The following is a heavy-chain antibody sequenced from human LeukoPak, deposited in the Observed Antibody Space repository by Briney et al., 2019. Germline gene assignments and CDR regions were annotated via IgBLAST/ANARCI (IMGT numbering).Heavy chain of an antibody. Sequence: PSETLSLTCTVSGVSIRSYFWSWIRQSPGKGLQWVGYLHYSGGTTYDPSLKSRVTISGDTSKNEFSLKLTSETAADTAMYFCARDGWGHDYWGQGILVTVSS. D-gene: IGHD7-27*01. CDR3: ARDGWGHDY. J-gene: IGHJ4*02. V-gene: IGHV4-59*01. CDR1: GVSIRSYF. CDR2: LHYSGGT.